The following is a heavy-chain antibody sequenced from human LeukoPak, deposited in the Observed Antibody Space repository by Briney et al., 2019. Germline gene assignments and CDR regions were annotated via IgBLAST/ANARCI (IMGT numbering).Heavy chain of an antibody. V-gene: IGHV1-18*01. D-gene: IGHD3-9*01. CDR1: GYTFTSYG. CDR2: ISAYNGNT. Sequence: ASVKVSCKASGYTFTSYGISWVRQAPGQGLEWMGWISAYNGNTNYAQKLQGGVTMTTDTSTSTAYMELSSLRSEDTAVYYCARFGRYFDWLHSYYYYYMDVWGKGTTVTISS. CDR3: ARFGRYFDWLHSYYYYYMDV. J-gene: IGHJ6*03.